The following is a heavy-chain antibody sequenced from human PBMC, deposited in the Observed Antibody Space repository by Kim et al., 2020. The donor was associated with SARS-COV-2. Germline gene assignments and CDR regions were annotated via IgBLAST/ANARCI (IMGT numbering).Heavy chain of an antibody. CDR3: AGIAAAGTSAFDI. D-gene: IGHD6-13*01. V-gene: IGHV3-48*02. Sequence: YASSVKGRFTISRDNAKNSLYLQMNSLRDEDTAVYYCAGIAAAGTSAFDIWGQGTMVTVSS. J-gene: IGHJ3*02.